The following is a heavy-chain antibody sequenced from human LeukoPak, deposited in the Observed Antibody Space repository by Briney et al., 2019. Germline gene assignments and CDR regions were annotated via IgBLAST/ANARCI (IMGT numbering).Heavy chain of an antibody. J-gene: IGHJ6*02. Sequence: GGSLRLSCAASGFTFSSYGMHWVRQAPGKGLEWVAVISYDGSNKYYADSVKGRFTISRDNSKNMLYLQMNSLRAEDTAVYYCAKGAQGMDVWGQGTTVTVSS. CDR1: GFTFSSYG. V-gene: IGHV3-30*18. CDR2: ISYDGSNK. CDR3: AKGAQGMDV.